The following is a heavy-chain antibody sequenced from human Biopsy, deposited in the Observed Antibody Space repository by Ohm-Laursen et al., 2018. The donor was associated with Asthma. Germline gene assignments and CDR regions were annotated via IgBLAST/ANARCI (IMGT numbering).Heavy chain of an antibody. D-gene: IGHD4-17*01. V-gene: IGHV3-23*01. CDR3: AKVGHGYGDYVGYLDP. Sequence: SLRLSCAAIGFTLSSYDIHWVRQAPGKGLEWVSVISSGGGTIDYADSVKGRFTISRNISTNTVYLQMDSLSADDTDVYYCAKVGHGYGDYVGYLDPWGQGTLVTVSS. J-gene: IGHJ5*02. CDR1: GFTLSSYD. CDR2: ISSGGGTI.